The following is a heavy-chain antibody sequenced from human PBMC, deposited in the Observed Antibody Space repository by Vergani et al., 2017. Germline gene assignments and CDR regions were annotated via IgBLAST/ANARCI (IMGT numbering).Heavy chain of an antibody. CDR3: ARGQLSVYSGSYGDDAFDI. CDR2: ISGSGGST. J-gene: IGHJ3*02. CDR1: GFTFSSYG. D-gene: IGHD1-26*01. V-gene: IGHV3-NL1*01. Sequence: QVQLVESGGGVVQPGRSLRLSCAASGFTFSSYGMHWVRQAPGKGLEWVSAISGSGGSTYYADSVKGRFTISRDNSKNTLYLQMNSLRAEDTAVYYCARGQLSVYSGSYGDDAFDIWGQGTMVTVSS.